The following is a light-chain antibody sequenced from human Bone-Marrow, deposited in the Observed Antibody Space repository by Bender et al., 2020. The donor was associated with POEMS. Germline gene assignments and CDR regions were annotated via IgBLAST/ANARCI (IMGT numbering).Light chain of an antibody. CDR3: SSYAGTRDWL. CDR1: SSDVGAYNY. CDR2: HVS. J-gene: IGLJ2*01. Sequence: QSALTQPPSASGSLGQSVTVSCTGTSSDVGAYNYVSWYQQHPDKAPKVIIYHVSQRPSGVPDRFSGSKSGNTASLTVSGLQAEDEADYFCSSYAGTRDWLFGGGTTVTVL. V-gene: IGLV2-8*01.